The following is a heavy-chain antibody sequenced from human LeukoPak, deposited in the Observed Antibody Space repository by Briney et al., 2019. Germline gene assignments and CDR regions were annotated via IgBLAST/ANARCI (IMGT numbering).Heavy chain of an antibody. V-gene: IGHV4-30-2*06. CDR3: ARGYQSSSYFDY. D-gene: IGHD1-14*01. CDR1: GASITSGGYS. CDR2: IYHSGNT. Sequence: SQTLSLTCAVSGASITSGGYSWTWIRQSPGKGLEWIGYIYHSGNTYNNPSLRSRVTISVDTSKNQFSLKLSSVTAADTALYYCARGYQSSSYFDYWGQGTLATVSS. J-gene: IGHJ4*02.